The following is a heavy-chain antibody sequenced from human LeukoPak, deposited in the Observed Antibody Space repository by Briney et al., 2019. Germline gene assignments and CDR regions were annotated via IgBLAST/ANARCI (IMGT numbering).Heavy chain of an antibody. CDR3: AKGAGVSPYDILIGMDV. V-gene: IGHV3-23*01. CDR2: ISGSGGST. J-gene: IGHJ6*02. CDR1: GFTFSSYA. Sequence: GSLILSCAASGFTFSSYAMSWVRQAPGKGLEWVSAISGSGGSTYYVDSVKGRFTISRDNSKNTLYLQMNSLRAEDTAVYYCAKGAGVSPYDILIGMDVWGQGTTVTVSS. D-gene: IGHD3-9*01.